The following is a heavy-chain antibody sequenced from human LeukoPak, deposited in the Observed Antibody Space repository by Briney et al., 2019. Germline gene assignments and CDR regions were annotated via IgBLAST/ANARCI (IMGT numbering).Heavy chain of an antibody. CDR1: GGTFSSYA. V-gene: IGHV1-69*05. D-gene: IGHD2-8*01. Sequence: SVKVSCKASGGTFSSYAISWVRQAPGQGPEWMGRIIPIFGTANYAQKFQGRVTITTDESTSTAYMELSSLRSEDTAVYYCARWGYCTNGVCYRNWFDPWGQGTLVTVSS. CDR2: IIPIFGTA. CDR3: ARWGYCTNGVCYRNWFDP. J-gene: IGHJ5*02.